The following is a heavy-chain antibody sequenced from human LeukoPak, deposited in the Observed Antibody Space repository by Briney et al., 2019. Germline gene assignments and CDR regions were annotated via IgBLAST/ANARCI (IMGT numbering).Heavy chain of an antibody. CDR2: IDYSGST. D-gene: IGHD6-13*01. J-gene: IGHJ4*02. Sequence: PSETLSLTCTVSGGSISSGSYYWSWIRQPPGKGLEWIGYIDYSGSTNYNPSLKSRVTISVDTSKNQFSLKVSSVTAADTAVYYCARVRSSSWYYFDYWGQGTLVTVSS. CDR3: ARVRSSSWYYFDY. CDR1: GGSISSGSYY. V-gene: IGHV4-61*01.